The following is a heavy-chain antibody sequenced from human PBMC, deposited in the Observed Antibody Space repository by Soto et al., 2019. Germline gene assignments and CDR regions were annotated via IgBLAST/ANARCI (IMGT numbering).Heavy chain of an antibody. D-gene: IGHD4-17*01. CDR3: ARMYGDYGLNGNYYGMDV. J-gene: IGHJ6*02. CDR1: GFTFSSYS. V-gene: IGHV3-21*01. Sequence: EVQLVESGGGLVKPGGSLRLSCAASGFTFSSYSMNWARQAPGKGLEWVSSISSSSSYIYFADTVKGRFTISRDNAKNSRYLQMNRLRAEDTAVYYCARMYGDYGLNGNYYGMDVWGQGTTVTVSS. CDR2: ISSSSSYI.